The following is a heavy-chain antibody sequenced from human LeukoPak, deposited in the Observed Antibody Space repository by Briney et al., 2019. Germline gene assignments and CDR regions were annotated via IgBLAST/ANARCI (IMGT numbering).Heavy chain of an antibody. CDR1: GYTFTSYA. J-gene: IGHJ3*02. V-gene: IGHV7-4-1*02. Sequence: GASVKVSCKASGYTFTSYAMNWVRRAPGQGLEWMGWINTNTGNPTYAQGFTGRFVFSLDTSVSTAYLQISSLKAEDTAVYYCARDESSGSALAAFDIWGQGTMVTVSS. D-gene: IGHD3-10*01. CDR3: ARDESSGSALAAFDI. CDR2: INTNTGNP.